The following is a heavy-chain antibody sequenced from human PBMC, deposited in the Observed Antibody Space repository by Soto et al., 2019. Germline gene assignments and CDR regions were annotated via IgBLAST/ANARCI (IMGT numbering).Heavy chain of an antibody. Sequence: QVQLVQSGAEVKKPGASVKVSCKASGYTFSSYDINWVRQATGQGLEWMGWMNPNSGNTGYAQKFQGRVTMTRNTSIRQAYMELSSLRSEDTAVYYCAIRDSRWERHWLDPWGQGTLVTVSS. CDR1: GYTFSSYD. CDR3: AIRDSRWERHWLDP. V-gene: IGHV1-8*01. D-gene: IGHD1-26*01. J-gene: IGHJ5*02. CDR2: MNPNSGNT.